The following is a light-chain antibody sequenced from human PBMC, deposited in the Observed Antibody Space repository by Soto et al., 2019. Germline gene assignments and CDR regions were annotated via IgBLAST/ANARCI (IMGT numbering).Light chain of an antibody. CDR1: QSISSW. CDR2: KTS. Sequence: DIQLTQSPSTLSASVGDRVTITCRASQSISSWLAWYQQKPGKAPNFLIYKTSNLESGVPSRFSGSRSGTEFTLTISSLQPDDFATYYCQYYNDYCWTFGQGPKVQIK. CDR3: QYYNDYCWT. J-gene: IGKJ1*01. V-gene: IGKV1-5*03.